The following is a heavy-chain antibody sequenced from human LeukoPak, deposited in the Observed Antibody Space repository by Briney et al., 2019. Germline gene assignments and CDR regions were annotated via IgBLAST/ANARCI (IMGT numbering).Heavy chain of an antibody. D-gene: IGHD3-9*01. V-gene: IGHV1-2*02. CDR1: GYTFTGYY. CDR2: INPNSGGT. Sequence: GASVKVSCKASGYTFTGYYMHWVRQAPGQGLEWMGWINPNSGGTNYAQKFQGRVTMTRDTSISTAYMELSRLRSDDTAVYYCARGYDILTGYYFQAGYYMDVWGKGTTVTVSS. CDR3: ARGYDILTGYYFQAGYYMDV. J-gene: IGHJ6*03.